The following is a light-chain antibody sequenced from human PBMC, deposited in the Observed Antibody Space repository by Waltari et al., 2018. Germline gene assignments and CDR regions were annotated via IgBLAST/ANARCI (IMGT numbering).Light chain of an antibody. V-gene: IGKV4-1*01. CDR2: WAS. Sequence: DIVMTQSPDSLAVSLGERATINCKATQSVLYSSNNKNYLAWYQQKPGQAPKLLIYWASTRESGVPDRVSGSGSGTDFTLTISSLQAEDVAVYYCQQYYSTPPAFGPGTKVDIK. J-gene: IGKJ3*01. CDR1: QSVLYSSNNKNY. CDR3: QQYYSTPPA.